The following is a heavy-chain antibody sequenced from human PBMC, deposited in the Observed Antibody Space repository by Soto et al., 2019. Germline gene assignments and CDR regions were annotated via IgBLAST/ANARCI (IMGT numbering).Heavy chain of an antibody. CDR3: ARDADPHCSSTSCRNRKSYYYGMDV. D-gene: IGHD2-2*01. V-gene: IGHV4-4*07. CDR2: IYTSGST. Sequence: PSETLSLTCTVSGGSISSYYWSWIRQPAGKGLEWIGRIYTSGSTNYNPSLKSRVTMSVDTSKNQFSLKLSSVTAADTAVYYCARDADPHCSSTSCRNRKSYYYGMDVWGQGTTVT. CDR1: GGSISSYY. J-gene: IGHJ6*02.